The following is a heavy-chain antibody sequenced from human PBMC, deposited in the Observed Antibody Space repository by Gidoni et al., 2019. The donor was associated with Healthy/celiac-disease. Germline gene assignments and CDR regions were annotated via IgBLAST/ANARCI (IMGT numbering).Heavy chain of an antibody. J-gene: IGHJ1*01. CDR2: ISYDGSNK. CDR1: GFTFSSYG. V-gene: IGHV3-30*18. Sequence: QVQLVESGGGVVQPGRSLRLSCAASGFTFSSYGMHWVRQAPGKGLEWVAVISYDGSNKYYADSVKGRFTISRDNSKNTLYLQMNSLRAEDTAVYYCAKGKMGATLGYFQHWGQGTLVTVSS. D-gene: IGHD1-26*01. CDR3: AKGKMGATLGYFQH.